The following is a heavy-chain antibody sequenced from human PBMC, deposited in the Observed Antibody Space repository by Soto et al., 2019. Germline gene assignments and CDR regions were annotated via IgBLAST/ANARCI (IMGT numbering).Heavy chain of an antibody. CDR2: IYYSGST. CDR3: ATGTGGRYYFDY. D-gene: IGHD1-7*01. J-gene: IGHJ4*02. Sequence: SETLSLTWTVSGGSINSGSHFWGWIRQPPGKGLEWIGSIYYSGSTYDNPSLKSRVTTSVDTSKNQFSLKLSSVTAADTAVYYCATGTGGRYYFDYWGQGTLVTVSS. CDR1: GGSINSGSHF. V-gene: IGHV4-39*01.